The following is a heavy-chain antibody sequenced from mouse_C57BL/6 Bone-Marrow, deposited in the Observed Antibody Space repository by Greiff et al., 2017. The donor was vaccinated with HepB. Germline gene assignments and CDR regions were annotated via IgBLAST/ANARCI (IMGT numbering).Heavy chain of an antibody. CDR3: AKSGTRWLAY. CDR2: IHPNSGST. Sequence: QVQLQQPGAELVKPGASVKLSCKASGYTFTSYWMHWVKQRPGQGLEWIGMIHPNSGSTNYNEKFKSKATLTVDKTSSTAYMQLSSLTSEDSAVYYCAKSGTRWLAYWGQGTLVTVSA. D-gene: IGHD4-1*01. CDR1: GYTFTSYW. V-gene: IGHV1-64*01. J-gene: IGHJ3*01.